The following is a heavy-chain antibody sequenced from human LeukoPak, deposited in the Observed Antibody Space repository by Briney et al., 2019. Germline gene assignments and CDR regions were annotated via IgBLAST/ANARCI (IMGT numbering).Heavy chain of an antibody. Sequence: PGGSLRLSCVASGFTFDDYGMGWVRQVPGKGLEWVSGTNWNGGSTGYADSVKGRFTISRDNAKNSLYLQMNSLRAEDTAVYYCARDVHCSSTSCYPNYYYYYMDVWGKGTTVTVSS. CDR2: TNWNGGST. D-gene: IGHD2-2*01. CDR1: GFTFDDYG. V-gene: IGHV3-20*04. CDR3: ARDVHCSSTSCYPNYYYYYMDV. J-gene: IGHJ6*03.